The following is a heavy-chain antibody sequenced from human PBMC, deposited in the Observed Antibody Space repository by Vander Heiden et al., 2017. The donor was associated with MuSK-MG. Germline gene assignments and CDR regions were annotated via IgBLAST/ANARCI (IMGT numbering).Heavy chain of an antibody. V-gene: IGHV2-70*01. CDR3: ARIGVSSDAFDI. CDR2: IDWDDDK. CDR1: GFSLSTSGMC. D-gene: IGHD3-3*01. Sequence: QVTLRESGPALVKPTQPLTLTCTFSGFSLSTSGMCVSWIRQPPGKALEWLALIDWDDDKYYSTSLKTRLTISKDTSKHQVVLKMTNMDPVDTATYYCARIGVSSDAFDIWGQGTMGTVSS. J-gene: IGHJ3*02.